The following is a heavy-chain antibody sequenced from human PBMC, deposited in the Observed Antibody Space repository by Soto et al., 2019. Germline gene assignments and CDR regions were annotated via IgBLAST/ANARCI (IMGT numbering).Heavy chain of an antibody. Sequence: GESLKISCKGSGYSFAGYWITWVRQKPGKGLEWMGRIDPSDSQTYCSPSFRGHVTISVTKSITTVFLQWSSLRASDTAMYYCARQIYDSDTGPNFQYYFDSWGQGTPVTVSS. J-gene: IGHJ4*02. D-gene: IGHD3-22*01. V-gene: IGHV5-10-1*01. CDR3: ARQIYDSDTGPNFQYYFDS. CDR2: IDPSDSQT. CDR1: GYSFAGYW.